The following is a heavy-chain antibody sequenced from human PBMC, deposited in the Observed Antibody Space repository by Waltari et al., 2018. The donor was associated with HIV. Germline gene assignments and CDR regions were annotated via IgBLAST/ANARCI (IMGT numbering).Heavy chain of an antibody. Sequence: QAQLVQSGAEVKKPGASVKVSCKASGYTFTSPGYYVHWVRQAPGQCLEWMGWVNPNRGGTVYAQNCQGRVTMTRDTSISTAYMELSRLRSDDTAIYYCAVPWGMTEPTDYWGQGTLVTVSS. CDR1: GYTFTSPGYY. D-gene: IGHD3-16*01. CDR3: AVPWGMTEPTDY. V-gene: IGHV1-2*02. J-gene: IGHJ4*02. CDR2: VNPNRGGT.